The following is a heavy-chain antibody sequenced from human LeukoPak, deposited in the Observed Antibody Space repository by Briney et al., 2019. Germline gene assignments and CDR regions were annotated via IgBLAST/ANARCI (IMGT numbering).Heavy chain of an antibody. CDR1: GGSFSGYY. CDR3: ARRGGSVAMTNTVTLQGHYFDY. J-gene: IGHJ4*02. Sequence: SETVSLTCAVYGGSFSGYYWSWLRQPPGKGLERIGEINHSGSTNYNPSLESRVTISVDASKNQFSLKLSSVTAADTAVYYCARRGGSVAMTNTVTLQGHYFDYWGQGTLVTVSS. CDR2: INHSGST. D-gene: IGHD4-17*01. V-gene: IGHV4-34*01.